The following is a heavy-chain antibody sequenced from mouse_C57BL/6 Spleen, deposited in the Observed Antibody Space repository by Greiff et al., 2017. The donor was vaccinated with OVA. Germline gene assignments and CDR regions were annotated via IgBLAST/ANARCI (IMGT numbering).Heavy chain of an antibody. D-gene: IGHD1-1*01. CDR1: GFTFSSYA. CDR2: ISDGGSYT. CDR3: ARGCTTVVGDYAMDY. J-gene: IGHJ4*01. Sequence: EVKLMESGGGLVKPGGSLKLSCAASGFTFSSYAMSWVRQTPEKRLEWVATISDGGSYTYYPDNVKGRFTISRDNAKNNLYLQMSHLKSEDTAMYYCARGCTTVVGDYAMDYWGQGTSVTVSS. V-gene: IGHV5-4*03.